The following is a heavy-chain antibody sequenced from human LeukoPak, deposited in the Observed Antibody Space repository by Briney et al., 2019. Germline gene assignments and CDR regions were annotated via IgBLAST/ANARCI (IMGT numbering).Heavy chain of an antibody. CDR1: GGSISSSGYY. J-gene: IGHJ4*02. D-gene: IGHD2-15*01. CDR2: MYYSGST. Sequence: SETLSLTCTVSGGSISSSGYYWGWIRQPPGKGLEWIGSMYYSGSTNYNPSLKSRVTMSVHTSKNQFSLKLSSVTAADTAVYYCAKFGGMCDSMVVAATRRFDYWGQGTLVTVSS. CDR3: AKFGGMCDSMVVAATRRFDY. V-gene: IGHV4-39*07.